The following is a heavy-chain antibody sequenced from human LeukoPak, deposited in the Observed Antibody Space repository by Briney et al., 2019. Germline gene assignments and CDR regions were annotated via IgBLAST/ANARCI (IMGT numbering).Heavy chain of an antibody. CDR1: GGSISSSSYY. CDR3: ARPANGDHWYFDL. D-gene: IGHD4-17*01. Sequence: SETLSLTCAVSGGSISSSSYYWGWIRQPPGKGLEWIGSIYYSGSTYYNPSLKSRVTISVDTSKNQFSLKLSSVTAADTAVYYCARPANGDHWYFDLWGRGTLVTVSS. V-gene: IGHV4-39*01. J-gene: IGHJ2*01. CDR2: IYYSGST.